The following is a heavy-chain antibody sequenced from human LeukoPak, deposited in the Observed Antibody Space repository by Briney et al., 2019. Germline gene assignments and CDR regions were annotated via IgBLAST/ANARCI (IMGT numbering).Heavy chain of an antibody. CDR2: ITYSGGDT. D-gene: IGHD2-15*01. V-gene: IGHV3-23*01. J-gene: IGHJ4*02. CDR1: GFTFSNYA. CDR3: AKGSASSRPYYFDY. Sequence: GGSLRLSCAASGFTFSNYAMSWVRQAPGKGLEWFSAITYSGGDTYYADSVTGRFTISRDNSKNTLDLQMSSLRAEDTAIYYCAKGSASSRPYYFDYWGQGALVTVSS.